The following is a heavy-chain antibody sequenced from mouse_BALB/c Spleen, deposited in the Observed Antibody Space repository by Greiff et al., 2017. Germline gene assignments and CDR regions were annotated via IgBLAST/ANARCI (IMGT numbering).Heavy chain of an antibody. CDR3: ARSSMGNYFDY. J-gene: IGHJ2*01. V-gene: IGHV5-17*02. Sequence: EVKLVESGGGLVQPGGSRKLSCAASGFTFSSFGMHWVRQAPEKGLEWVAYISSGSSTIYYADTVKGRFTISRDNPKNTLFLQMTSLRSEDTAMYYCARSSMGNYFDYWGQGTTLTVSS. D-gene: IGHD1-1*02. CDR1: GFTFSSFG. CDR2: ISSGSSTI.